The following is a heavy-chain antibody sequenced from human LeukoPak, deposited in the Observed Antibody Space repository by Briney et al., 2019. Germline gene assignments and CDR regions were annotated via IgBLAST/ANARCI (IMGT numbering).Heavy chain of an antibody. V-gene: IGHV1-2*06. D-gene: IGHD2-15*01. CDR3: ARACSGGNCYSDNWFDP. CDR2: INPNSGDT. J-gene: IGHJ5*02. CDR1: VYTFTGYY. Sequence: ASVKVSCKASVYTFTGYYMHWVRPAPGQGLDWMGRINPNSGDTNYAQKFQGRVTITRDTSISTAYMELSRLRSDDTAVYYCARACSGGNCYSDNWFDPWGQGTLVTVSS.